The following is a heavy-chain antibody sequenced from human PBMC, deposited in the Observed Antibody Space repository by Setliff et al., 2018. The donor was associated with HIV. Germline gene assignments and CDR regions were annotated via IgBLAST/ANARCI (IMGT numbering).Heavy chain of an antibody. CDR3: AHRPYNSPNWFDP. Sequence: TLSLTCTVSGDSVNSGSYFWAWIRQPPGKALEWLALIYWDDDKRYNPSLESRLTITKDTSKNHVVLTMTNVDPDDTGTYYCAHRPYNSPNWFDPWGQGTLVTVS. CDR1: GDSVNSGSYF. V-gene: IGHV2-5*02. D-gene: IGHD1-20*01. J-gene: IGHJ5*02. CDR2: IYWDDDK.